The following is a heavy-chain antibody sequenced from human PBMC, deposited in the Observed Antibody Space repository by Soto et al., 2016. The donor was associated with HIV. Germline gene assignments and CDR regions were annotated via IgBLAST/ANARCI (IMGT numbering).Heavy chain of an antibody. D-gene: IGHD3-10*01. CDR3: TKDRGTMVRGVTLYYYYYGMDV. CDR2: ISNSGGTT. V-gene: IGHV3-23*01. CDR1: KFTLSTYA. J-gene: IGHJ6*02. Sequence: EVQLLESGGGLVQPGGSLRLSCAASKFTLSTYAMSWVRQAPGKGLEWVSTISNSGGTTYYADSVKGRFTISRDNSKNTLYLQMNSLRADDTAVYYCTKDRGTMVRGVTLYYYYYGMDVWGQRTTVTVSS.